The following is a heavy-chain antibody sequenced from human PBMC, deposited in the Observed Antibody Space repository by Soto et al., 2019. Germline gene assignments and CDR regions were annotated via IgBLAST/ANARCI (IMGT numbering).Heavy chain of an antibody. CDR1: NFSVLTSIYY. D-gene: IGHD2-2*01. CDR2: VYYTGTT. J-gene: IGHJ4*02. CDR3: ARNWNLALVPAAYFDS. Sequence: LALTCTVSNFSVLTSIYYWAWIRQPPGKGLEWVGTVYYTGTTYYNPSLQSRVTISIDTSKNQFSLNLNSVTAADTAVYYCARNWNLALVPAAYFDSWGQGTLVTVSS. V-gene: IGHV4-39*01.